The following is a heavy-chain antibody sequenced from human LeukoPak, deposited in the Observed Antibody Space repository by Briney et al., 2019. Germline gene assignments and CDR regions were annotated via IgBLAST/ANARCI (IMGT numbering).Heavy chain of an antibody. Sequence: NPSETLSLTCTVSGYSISSGYYWGWIRQPPGKGLEWIGSIYHSGSTYYNPSLKSRVTISVDTSKNQFSLKLSSVTAADTAVYYCARVEEGYGSGRRENYYYYYMDVWGKGTTVTISS. CDR2: IYHSGST. CDR1: GYSISSGYY. D-gene: IGHD3-10*01. J-gene: IGHJ6*03. CDR3: ARVEEGYGSGRRENYYYYYMDV. V-gene: IGHV4-38-2*02.